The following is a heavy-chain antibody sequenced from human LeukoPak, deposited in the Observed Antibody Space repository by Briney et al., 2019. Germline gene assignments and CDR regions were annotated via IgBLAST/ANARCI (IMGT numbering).Heavy chain of an antibody. CDR2: INHSGYT. CDR1: GVSFSSYY. Sequence: SETLSLTCAVFGVSFSSYYWSWIRQPPGKGREWFGEINHSGYTSYNPSLKSRVTLSVDTSKHQFSLKLTSVTAADTAVYYCARCCLQRDGDNGGGDYWGQGTLVTVSS. D-gene: IGHD4-17*01. V-gene: IGHV4-34*01. CDR3: ARCCLQRDGDNGGGDY. J-gene: IGHJ4*02.